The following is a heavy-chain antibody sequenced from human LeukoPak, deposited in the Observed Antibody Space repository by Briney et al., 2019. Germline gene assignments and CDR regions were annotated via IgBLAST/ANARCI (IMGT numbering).Heavy chain of an antibody. CDR3: ATTYCGGDCYRGYYYYGMDV. CDR1: GGSVSSYY. J-gene: IGHJ6*02. CDR2: IYYSGST. D-gene: IGHD2-21*02. V-gene: IGHV4-59*02. Sequence: SETLSLTCTVAGGSVSSYYWSLIRQPPGQGLHWIGSIYYSGSTNYNPSLKSRVTISVDTSKNQFSLKLSSVTAADTAVYYCATTYCGGDCYRGYYYYGMDVWGQGTTVTVSS.